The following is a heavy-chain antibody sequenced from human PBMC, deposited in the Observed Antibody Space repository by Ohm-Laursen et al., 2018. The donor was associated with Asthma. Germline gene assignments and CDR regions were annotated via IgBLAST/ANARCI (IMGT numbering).Heavy chain of an antibody. V-gene: IGHV3-21*01. Sequence: GSLRLSCAVSGYTFSRYSIHWVRQIPGKGLEWVASISTASSFIYYADSVRGRFTTSRDNARNSVYLQMNSLRAEDTALYYCARIGPEWGLPGREYSLHHWGEGTLVTVSS. CDR3: ARIGPEWGLPGREYSLHH. D-gene: IGHD1-26*01. J-gene: IGHJ1*01. CDR1: GYTFSRYS. CDR2: ISTASSFI.